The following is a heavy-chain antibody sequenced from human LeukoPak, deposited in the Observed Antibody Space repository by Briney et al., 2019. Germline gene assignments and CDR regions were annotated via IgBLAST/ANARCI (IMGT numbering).Heavy chain of an antibody. CDR3: ARGIWFGEQKYYYYMDV. D-gene: IGHD3-10*01. Sequence: PGGSLRLSCAASGFTFSSYWMSWVRQAPGKGLEWVANIKQDGSEKYYVDSVKGRFTSSRDNAKNSLYLQMNSLRAEDTAVYYCARGIWFGEQKYYYYMDVWGKGTTVTVSS. V-gene: IGHV3-7*01. J-gene: IGHJ6*03. CDR1: GFTFSSYW. CDR2: IKQDGSEK.